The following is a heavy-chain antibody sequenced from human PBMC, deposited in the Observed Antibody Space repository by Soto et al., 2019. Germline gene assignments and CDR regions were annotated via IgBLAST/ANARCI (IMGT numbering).Heavy chain of an antibody. CDR1: GYTFTSYY. D-gene: IGHD2-15*01. J-gene: IGHJ4*02. V-gene: IGHV1-46*01. Sequence: ASVKVSCKASGYTFTSYYMHWVRQAPGQGLEWMGIINPSGGSTSYAQKFQGRVTMTRDTSTSTVYMEMSSLRSEDTAVYYCARAPGYCSGGSCSDYWGQGTLVTVSS. CDR3: ARAPGYCSGGSCSDY. CDR2: INPSGGST.